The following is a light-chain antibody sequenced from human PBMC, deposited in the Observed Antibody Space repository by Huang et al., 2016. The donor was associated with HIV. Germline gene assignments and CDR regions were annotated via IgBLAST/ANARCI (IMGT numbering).Light chain of an antibody. CDR3: QQYDSLPPWT. V-gene: IGKV1-33*01. Sequence: DIQMTQSPSSLSASVGDRVTITCQASQDIAKYLNWYQQKPWQAPKLLIYDASKLETGVPSRFSGSASGTDFTFTISSLQPEDIATYYCQQYDSLPPWTFGQGTKVGIK. CDR1: QDIAKY. J-gene: IGKJ1*01. CDR2: DAS.